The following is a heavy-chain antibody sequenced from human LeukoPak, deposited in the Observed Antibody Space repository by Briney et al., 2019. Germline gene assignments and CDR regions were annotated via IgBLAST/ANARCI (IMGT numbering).Heavy chain of an antibody. CDR1: GYTFTGYY. CDR2: INPNSGGT. Sequence: GASVKVSCKASGYTFTGYYMHWVRQAPGQGLEWMGWINPNSGGTNYAQKFQGRVTMTRDTSISTAYMEMRRLRSDDTAVYYCARADGSGSYDYWGQGTLVTVSS. V-gene: IGHV1-2*02. D-gene: IGHD3-10*01. J-gene: IGHJ4*02. CDR3: ARADGSGSYDY.